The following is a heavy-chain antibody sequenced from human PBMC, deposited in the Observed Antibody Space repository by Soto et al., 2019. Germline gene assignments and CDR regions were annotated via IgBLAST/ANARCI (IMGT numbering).Heavy chain of an antibody. J-gene: IGHJ3*02. CDR1: GFTLSSYA. V-gene: IGHV3-23*01. CDR2: ISGSGGST. D-gene: IGHD3-22*01. CDR3: AKVRDYDSSDPNAFDI. Sequence: PGGSLRLSCAASGFTLSSYAMSWVRQAPGKGLEWVLAISGSGGSTYYADSVKGRFTISRDNSKNTLYLQMNSLRAEDTAVYYCAKVRDYDSSDPNAFDIWGQGTMVTVSS.